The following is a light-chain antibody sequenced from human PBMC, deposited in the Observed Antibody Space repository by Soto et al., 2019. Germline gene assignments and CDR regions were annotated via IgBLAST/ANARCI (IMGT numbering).Light chain of an antibody. Sequence: QLVLTQPPSASASLGASVTLTCTLSSGYSNYKVDWYQQRPGKGPRFVMRVGTGGIVGSKGDGIPDRFSVLGSGLNRYLTIKNIQEEDESDYHCGADHGSGSNFGLKVFGTGTKLTVL. CDR2: VGTGGIVG. J-gene: IGLJ1*01. CDR1: SGYSNYK. V-gene: IGLV9-49*01. CDR3: GADHGSGSNFGLKV.